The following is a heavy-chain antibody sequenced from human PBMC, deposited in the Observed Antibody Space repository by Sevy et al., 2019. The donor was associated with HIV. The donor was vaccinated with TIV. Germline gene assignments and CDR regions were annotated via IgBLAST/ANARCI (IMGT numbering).Heavy chain of an antibody. CDR2: CNGRGGST. J-gene: IGHJ4*02. Sequence: GGSLRLSCVVSGYSFSSYAISWVRQAPGKGLEWVSTCNGRGGSTYYADSVKGRFTISRDNPKNPLFLQMINLRVDDTAIYYCARPSPRIAAAASAFYDNWGQGTLVTVSS. D-gene: IGHD6-13*01. CDR3: ARPSPRIAAAASAFYDN. CDR1: GYSFSSYA. V-gene: IGHV3-23*01.